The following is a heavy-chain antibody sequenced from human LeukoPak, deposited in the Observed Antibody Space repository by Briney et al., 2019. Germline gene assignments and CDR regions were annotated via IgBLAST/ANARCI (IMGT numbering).Heavy chain of an antibody. V-gene: IGHV1-2*02. CDR2: INPNSGGT. J-gene: IGHJ6*02. Sequence: ASVKVSCKASGYTFTGYYMHWVRQVPGQGLEWMGWINPNSGGTNYAQKFQGRVTMTKDTSISTAYMELSRLRSDDTAVYYCARDSPQNCSSTSCYVGYYGMDVWGQGTTVTVSS. CDR1: GYTFTGYY. D-gene: IGHD2-2*01. CDR3: ARDSPQNCSSTSCYVGYYGMDV.